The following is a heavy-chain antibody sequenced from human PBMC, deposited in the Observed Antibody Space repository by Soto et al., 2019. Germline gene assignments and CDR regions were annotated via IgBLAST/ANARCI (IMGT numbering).Heavy chain of an antibody. D-gene: IGHD1-26*01. CDR3: AKLSGSYSRGAILDY. CDR1: GFTFSSYG. CDR2: ISYDGSNK. V-gene: IGHV3-30*18. Sequence: QVQLVESGGGVVQPGRSLRLSCAASGFTFSSYGMHWVRQAPGKGLEWVAVISYDGSNKYYADSVKGRFTISRDNSKNTLYLQMNSLRAEDTAVYYCAKLSGSYSRGAILDYWGQGTLVTVSS. J-gene: IGHJ4*02.